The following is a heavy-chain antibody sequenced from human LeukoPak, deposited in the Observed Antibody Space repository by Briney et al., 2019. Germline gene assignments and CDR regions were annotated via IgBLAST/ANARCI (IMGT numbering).Heavy chain of an antibody. Sequence: GSLRLSCAASGFTFDDYAMHWVRQPAGKGLEWIGLIYTSGNTNYNPSLKSRVTISIDTSKNQFSLHLSSVTAADTAVYYCAKIFDIWGQGTMVTVSS. V-gene: IGHV4-4*07. CDR3: AKIFDI. J-gene: IGHJ3*02. CDR1: GFTFDDYA. CDR2: IYTSGNT.